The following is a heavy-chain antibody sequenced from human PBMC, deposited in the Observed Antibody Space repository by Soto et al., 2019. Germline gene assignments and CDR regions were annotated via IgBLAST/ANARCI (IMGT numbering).Heavy chain of an antibody. J-gene: IGHJ6*03. CDR1: GFTFGDYA. CDR3: TRGDPSITGLNWGYYYYYMDV. Sequence: GGSLRLSCTASGFTFGDYAMSWFRQAPGKGLEWVGFIRSKAYGGTTEYAASVKGRFTISRDDSKSIAYLQMNSLKTEDTAVYYCTRGDPSITGLNWGYYYYYMDVWGKGTTVTVSS. CDR2: IRSKAYGGTT. V-gene: IGHV3-49*03. D-gene: IGHD1-20*01.